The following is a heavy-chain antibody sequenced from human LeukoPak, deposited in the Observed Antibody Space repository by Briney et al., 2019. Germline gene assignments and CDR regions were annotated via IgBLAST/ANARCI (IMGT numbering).Heavy chain of an antibody. J-gene: IGHJ4*02. V-gene: IGHV3-30*03. D-gene: IGHD4-17*01. CDR2: ISYDGSNK. CDR1: GGSISSSS. Sequence: LSLTCTVSGGSISSSSYYWGWIRQPPGKGLEWVAVISYDGSNKYYADSVKGRFTISRDNSKNTLYLQMNSLRAEDTAVYYCARSVLQLDYGDYLGYWGQGTLVTVSS. CDR3: ARSVLQLDYGDYLGY.